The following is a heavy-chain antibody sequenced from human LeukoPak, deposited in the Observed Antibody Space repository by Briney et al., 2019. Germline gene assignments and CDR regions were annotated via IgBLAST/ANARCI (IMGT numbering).Heavy chain of an antibody. CDR3: ARGPQVAGTYAFDI. J-gene: IGHJ3*02. CDR1: GGSISRYY. V-gene: IGHV4-4*07. CDR2: IYTSGST. Sequence: SETLSLTCTVSGGSISRYYWSWIRQPAGKGLEWIGRIYTSGSTNYNPSLKSRVTMSVDTSKNQFSLKLSSVTAADTAVYYCARGPQVAGTYAFDIWGQGTMVTVSS. D-gene: IGHD6-19*01.